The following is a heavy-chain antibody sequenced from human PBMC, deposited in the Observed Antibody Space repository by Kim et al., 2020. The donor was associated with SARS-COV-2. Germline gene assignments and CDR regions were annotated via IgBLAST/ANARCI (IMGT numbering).Heavy chain of an antibody. D-gene: IGHD3-22*01. CDR3: ARESYESSGYYQRGGMDV. CDR1: GFIFSDYY. J-gene: IGHJ6*02. V-gene: IGHV3-11*06. Sequence: GGSLRLSCTASGFIFSDYYMTWIRQAPGKGLEWVAYISGSSSIYTSYADSVRGRFTISRDNVKNSLYLQMNSLRVEDTAVYYCARESYESSGYYQRGGMDVWGQGTTVTVS. CDR2: ISGSSSI.